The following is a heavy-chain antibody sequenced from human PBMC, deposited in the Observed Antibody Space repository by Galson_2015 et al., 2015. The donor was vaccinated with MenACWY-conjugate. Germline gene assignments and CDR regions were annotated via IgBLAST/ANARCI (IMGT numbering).Heavy chain of an antibody. CDR1: GYSISSGYY. J-gene: IGHJ5*02. V-gene: IGHV4-38-2*02. CDR2: IYHSGST. D-gene: IGHD3-16*02. CDR3: ARENRITFGGVIVGFYNWFDP. Sequence: ETLSLTCAVSGYSISSGYYWGWIRQPPGKGLEWIGSIYHSGSTYYNPSLKSRVTISVDTSKNQFSLKLSSVTAADTAVYYCARENRITFGGVIVGFYNWFDPWGQGTLVTVSS.